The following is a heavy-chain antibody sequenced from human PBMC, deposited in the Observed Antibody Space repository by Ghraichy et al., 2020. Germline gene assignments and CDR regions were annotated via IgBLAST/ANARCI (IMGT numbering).Heavy chain of an antibody. CDR3: ARDCPIEWLRDNYYYYYGMDV. CDR2: ISAYNGNT. Sequence: ASVKVSCKASGYTFTSYGISWVRQAPGQGLEWMGWISAYNGNTNYAQKLQGRVTMTTDTSTSTAYMELRSLRSDDTAVYYCARDCPIEWLRDNYYYYYGMDVWGQGTTVTVSS. J-gene: IGHJ6*02. V-gene: IGHV1-18*01. CDR1: GYTFTSYG. D-gene: IGHD5-12*01.